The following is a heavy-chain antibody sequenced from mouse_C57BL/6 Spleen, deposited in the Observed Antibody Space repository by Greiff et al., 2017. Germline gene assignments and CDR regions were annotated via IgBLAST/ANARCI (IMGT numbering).Heavy chain of an antibody. Sequence: DVKLVESGGGLVKPGGSLKLSCAASGFTFSDYGMHWVRQAPEKGLEWVAYISSGSSTIYYADTVKGRFTISRDNAKNTLFLQMTSLRSEDTAMYYCARGGSYFDYFDYWGQGTTLTVSS. CDR1: GFTFSDYG. CDR3: ARGGSYFDYFDY. D-gene: IGHD2-10*01. CDR2: ISSGSSTI. V-gene: IGHV5-17*01. J-gene: IGHJ2*01.